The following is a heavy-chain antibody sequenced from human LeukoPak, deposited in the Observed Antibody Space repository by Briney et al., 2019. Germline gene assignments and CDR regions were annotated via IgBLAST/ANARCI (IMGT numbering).Heavy chain of an antibody. V-gene: IGHV3-23*01. CDR2: ISASGHST. Sequence: PGGSLRLSCAASGFTFRSYAMSWVRQAPGKGLEWVSVISASGHSTNYAASVKGRFTVSRDNSKNTPYLQMNSLGAEDTAVYYCAKDLYDSSGSVYYYMDVWGKGTTVTVSS. CDR1: GFTFRSYA. D-gene: IGHD3-22*01. CDR3: AKDLYDSSGSVYYYMDV. J-gene: IGHJ6*03.